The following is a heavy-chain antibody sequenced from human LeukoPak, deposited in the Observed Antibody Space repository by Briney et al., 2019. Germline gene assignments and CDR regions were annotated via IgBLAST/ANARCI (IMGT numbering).Heavy chain of an antibody. CDR1: GFTFSSYE. CDR3: ARVGYDILTGYYRARGRPSYNYYMDV. Sequence: QPGGSLRLSCTASGFTFSSYEINWVRQAPGKGLEWVSYISSSGSTINYADSVKGRFTISRDNAKNSLYLQMNSLRTEDTAVYYCARVGYDILTGYYRARGRPSYNYYMDVWGKGTTVTISS. J-gene: IGHJ6*03. D-gene: IGHD3-9*01. V-gene: IGHV3-48*03. CDR2: ISSSGSTI.